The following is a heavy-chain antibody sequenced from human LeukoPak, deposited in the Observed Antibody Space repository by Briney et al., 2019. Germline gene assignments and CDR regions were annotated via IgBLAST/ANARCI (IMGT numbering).Heavy chain of an antibody. J-gene: IGHJ4*02. CDR1: GFTFSDYY. D-gene: IGHD3-10*01. CDR2: TSPSGAPI. Sequence: GGSLRLSCAASGFTFSDYYMSWIRQAPETGLEWLSYTSPSGAPIYNVDSVKGRFTISRDNAKDSLYLQMNSLRAEDTAVYYCVRGHGGLEYWGQGTLVTVSS. V-gene: IGHV3-11*01. CDR3: VRGHGGLEY.